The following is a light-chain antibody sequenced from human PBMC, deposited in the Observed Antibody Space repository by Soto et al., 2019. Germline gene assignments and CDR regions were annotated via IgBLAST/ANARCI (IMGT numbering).Light chain of an antibody. CDR2: GAS. V-gene: IGKV3-20*01. CDR3: QQYGGSPRT. Sequence: EIVLTQSPGTLSLSPGERATLSCRASESISSSYLAWYQQRPGQAPRLLLYGASTRATGIPDRFSGSGSGTDVTLTIIRLEPEDSAVYYCQQYGGSPRTFGQGTKVEIK. J-gene: IGKJ1*01. CDR1: ESISSSY.